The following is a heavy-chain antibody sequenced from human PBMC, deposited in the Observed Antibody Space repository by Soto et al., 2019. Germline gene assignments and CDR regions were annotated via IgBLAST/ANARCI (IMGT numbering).Heavy chain of an antibody. CDR1: CSSIIGYY. CDR3: ARGLGGSGLNWFDP. J-gene: IGHJ5*02. Sequence: SETLSLTCTLACSSIIGYYWTWIRRSPERGLEWIGYIHYSGSANYNPSLNSRLTMSVDRSKSQFSMKLASVTAADTAVYYCARGLGGSGLNWFDPWGQATLVAVSS. D-gene: IGHD6-19*01. CDR2: IHYSGSA. V-gene: IGHV4-59*08.